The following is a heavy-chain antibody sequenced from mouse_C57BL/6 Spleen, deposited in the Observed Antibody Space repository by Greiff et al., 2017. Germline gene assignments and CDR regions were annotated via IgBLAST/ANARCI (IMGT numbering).Heavy chain of an antibody. D-gene: IGHD2-12*01. J-gene: IGHJ2*01. CDR1: GFTFTSYW. CDR3: ARSNYSSHY. Sequence: QVQLQQPGAELVKPGASVKLSCTASGFTFTSYWMQWVKQRPGQGLEWIGEIDPSDSYTNYNQKFKGRATFTVDTSSSTAYLQLSSLTSEDAAVYYCARSNYSSHYWGQGTTLTVSS. CDR2: IDPSDSYT. V-gene: IGHV1-50*01.